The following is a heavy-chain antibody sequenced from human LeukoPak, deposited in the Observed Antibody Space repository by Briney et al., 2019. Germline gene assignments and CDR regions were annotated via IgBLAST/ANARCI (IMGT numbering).Heavy chain of an antibody. J-gene: IGHJ4*02. D-gene: IGHD3-9*01. Sequence: ASVKVSCKASGYTFTGYYMHWVRQAPGQGLEWMGWINPNSGGTNYAQKFQGRVTMTRDTSISTAYMELSRLRSDDTAVYYCARVGTYYDILTGYGIFDYWGQGTLVTVSS. CDR2: INPNSGGT. CDR1: GYTFTGYY. CDR3: ARVGTYYDILTGYGIFDY. V-gene: IGHV1-2*02.